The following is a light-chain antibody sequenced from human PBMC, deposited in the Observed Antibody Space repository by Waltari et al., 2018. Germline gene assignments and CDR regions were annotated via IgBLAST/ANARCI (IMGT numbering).Light chain of an antibody. CDR2: WAS. J-gene: IGKJ4*01. CDR1: EGVLYSSNNKNH. V-gene: IGKV4-1*01. CDR3: QQYYNTPLT. Sequence: DIVMTQSPESMAVSLGGRATISCKPREGVLYSSNNKNHLAWYQQKPGQPPRLLLYWASTRESGVPDRFIGSGSETDFSLTVTSLQAEDVAVYYCQQYYNTPLTFGGGTKVEVK.